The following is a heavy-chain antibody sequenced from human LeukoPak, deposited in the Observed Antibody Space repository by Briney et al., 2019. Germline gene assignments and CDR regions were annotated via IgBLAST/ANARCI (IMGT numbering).Heavy chain of an antibody. J-gene: IGHJ3*02. V-gene: IGHV4-59*11. Sequence: SETLSLTCTVSGGSMTGHYWSWIRQTPGKGLEWIGYIDYSGSTRYKPSLQSRVTISVDTSKNQFSLKLTSVTARDTAVYYCARLINNDNSGDADTFDMWGQGTEVIVFS. CDR1: GGSMTGHY. CDR3: ARLINNDNSGDADTFDM. CDR2: IDYSGST. D-gene: IGHD3-22*01.